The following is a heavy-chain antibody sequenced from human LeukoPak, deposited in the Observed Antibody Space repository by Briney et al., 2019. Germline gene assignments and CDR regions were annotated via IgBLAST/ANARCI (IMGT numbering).Heavy chain of an antibody. CDR3: ARMRATRGGGYYFDY. CDR2: INPNSGDT. Sequence: ASVTVSCKASGYTFSGYMHWVRQAPGQGLEWVGWINPNSGDTNYAQKLQGRVTMTTDTSTSTAYMELRSLRSDDTAVYYCARMRATRGGGYYFDYWGQGTLVTVSS. CDR1: GYTFSGY. D-gene: IGHD3-16*01. V-gene: IGHV1-18*01. J-gene: IGHJ4*02.